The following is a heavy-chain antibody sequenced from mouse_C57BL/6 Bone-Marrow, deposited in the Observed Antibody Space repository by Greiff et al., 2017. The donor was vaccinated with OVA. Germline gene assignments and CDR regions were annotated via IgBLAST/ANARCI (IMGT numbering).Heavy chain of an antibody. J-gene: IGHJ1*03. Sequence: EVQVVESEGGLVQPGSSMKLSCTASGFTFSDYYMAWVRQVPEKGLEWVANINYDGSSTYYLDSLKSRFIISRDNATNILYLQMSSLKSEDTATYYCARGDYGGGPYSYFDVWGTGTTVTVSS. D-gene: IGHD2-4*01. V-gene: IGHV5-16*01. CDR2: INYDGSST. CDR3: ARGDYGGGPYSYFDV. CDR1: GFTFSDYY.